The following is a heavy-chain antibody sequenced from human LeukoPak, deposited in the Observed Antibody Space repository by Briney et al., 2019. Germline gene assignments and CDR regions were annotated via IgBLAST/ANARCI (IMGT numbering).Heavy chain of an antibody. CDR2: IKHSGST. V-gene: IGHV4-34*01. CDR3: ARWYYYYMDV. Sequence: SETLSLTCAVYGGSFSGYYWSWIRQPPGKGLEWIGEIKHSGSTNYNPSLKSRVTMSVDTSKNQFSLKLSSVTAADTAVYYCARWYYYYMDVWGKGTTVTISS. J-gene: IGHJ6*03. CDR1: GGSFSGYY.